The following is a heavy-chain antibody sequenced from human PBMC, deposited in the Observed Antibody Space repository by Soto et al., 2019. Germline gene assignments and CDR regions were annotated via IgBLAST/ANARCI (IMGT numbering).Heavy chain of an antibody. CDR2: ISAYNGNT. CDR3: ARTGFYYYGSGSPVAVDY. Sequence: QVQLVQSGAEVKKPGASVKVSCKASGYTFTSYGISWVRQAPGQGLEWMGWISAYNGNTHYAQKLQGRVTMTTDTPTSTAYMELRSLRSDDTAVYFCARTGFYYYGSGSPVAVDYWGQGTLVTVSS. CDR1: GYTFTSYG. D-gene: IGHD3-10*01. J-gene: IGHJ4*02. V-gene: IGHV1-18*01.